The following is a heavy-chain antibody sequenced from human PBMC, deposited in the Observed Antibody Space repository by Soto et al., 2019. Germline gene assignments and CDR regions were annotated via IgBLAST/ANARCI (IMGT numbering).Heavy chain of an antibody. J-gene: IGHJ4*02. CDR2: IYYSGST. CDR3: ARHNYGSGSTYFDS. Sequence: PSETLSLTCTVSGGSISSYYWSWIRQPPGKGLEWIGYIYYSGSTNYNPSLKSRVTISVDTSKNQFSLKLSSMTAADTAVYYCARHNYGSGSTYFDSWGQGTLVTVSS. D-gene: IGHD3-10*01. V-gene: IGHV4-59*08. CDR1: GGSISSYY.